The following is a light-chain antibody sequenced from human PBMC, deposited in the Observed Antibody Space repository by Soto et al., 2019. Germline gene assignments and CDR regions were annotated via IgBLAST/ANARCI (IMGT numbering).Light chain of an antibody. CDR2: DVI. CDR3: YSYAGSYTLRI. V-gene: IGLV2-11*01. CDR1: SSDVGGYNY. Sequence: QSVLTQPRSVSGSPGQSVTISCTGTSSDVGGYNYVSWYQQHPGKAPKLMIYDVIKRPSGVPDRFSGSKSGNTASLTISGLQAEDEADYYCYSYAGSYTLRIFGGGTKVTVL. J-gene: IGLJ2*01.